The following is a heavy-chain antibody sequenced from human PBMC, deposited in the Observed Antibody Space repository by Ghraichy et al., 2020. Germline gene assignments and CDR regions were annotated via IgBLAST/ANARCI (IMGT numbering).Heavy chain of an antibody. CDR2: ISGSGGST. J-gene: IGHJ4*02. V-gene: IGHV3-23*01. CDR1: GFTFSSYA. CDR3: AKAYSSGWYGSSADY. D-gene: IGHD6-19*01. Sequence: GESLNISCAASGFTFSSYAMSWVRQAPGKGLEWVSAISGSGGSTYYADSVKGRFTISRDNSKNTLYLQMNSLRAEDTAVYYCAKAYSSGWYGSSADYWGQGTLVTVSS.